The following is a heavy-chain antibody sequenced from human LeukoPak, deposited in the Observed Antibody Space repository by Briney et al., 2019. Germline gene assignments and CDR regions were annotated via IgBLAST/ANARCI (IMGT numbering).Heavy chain of an antibody. CDR3: TREGLLWFGETGGDY. Sequence: GGSLRLSCTASGFTFGDYAMSWVRQAPGKGLEWVGFIRSKAYGGTTEYAASVKGRFTISRDDSKSIAYLQMNSLKTEDTAVYYCTREGLLWFGETGGDYWGQGTLVTVSA. CDR1: GFTFGDYA. J-gene: IGHJ4*02. D-gene: IGHD3-10*01. V-gene: IGHV3-49*04. CDR2: IRSKAYGGTT.